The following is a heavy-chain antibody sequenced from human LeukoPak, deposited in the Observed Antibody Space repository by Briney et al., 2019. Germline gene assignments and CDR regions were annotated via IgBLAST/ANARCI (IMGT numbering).Heavy chain of an antibody. CDR2: IYYSGST. CDR1: GGSISSYY. D-gene: IGHD6-13*01. J-gene: IGHJ6*02. V-gene: IGHV4-59*01. CDR3: ARVIGIAAAGALYYYYGMDV. Sequence: SETLSLTCTVSGGSISSYYWSWIRQPPGKGLEWIGYIYYSGSTNYNPSLKSRVTISVDTSKNQFSLKLSSVTAADTAVYYCARVIGIAAAGALYYYYGMDVWGQGTTVTVSS.